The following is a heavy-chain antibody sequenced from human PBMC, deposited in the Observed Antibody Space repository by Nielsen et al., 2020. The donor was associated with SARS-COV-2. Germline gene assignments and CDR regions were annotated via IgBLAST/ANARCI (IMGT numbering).Heavy chain of an antibody. CDR2: IRSKVNGYAT. D-gene: IGHD3-10*01. V-gene: IGHV3-73*01. Sequence: GGSLRLSCAASGFTFSGSAMHWVRQASGKGLEWVGRIRSKVNGYATAYAASTKGRFTMSRDDSQNTAYLHMNSLRTEDTAVYYCTRQDPDEYASGSYPFDSWGQGTLVTVSS. CDR3: TRQDPDEYASGSYPFDS. J-gene: IGHJ4*02. CDR1: GFTFSGSA.